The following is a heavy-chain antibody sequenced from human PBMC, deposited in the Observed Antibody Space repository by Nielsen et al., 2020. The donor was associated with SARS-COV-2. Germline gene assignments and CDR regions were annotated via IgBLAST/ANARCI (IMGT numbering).Heavy chain of an antibody. Sequence: GESLKISCAASGFTFSGPAMHWVRQASGKGLEWVGRIRSRLNSYATAYAASVKGRFTISRDDSSNTAYLQMNSLKTEDTAVYYCARQDSSGWFKYYYYMDVRGKGTTVTVSS. D-gene: IGHD6-19*01. J-gene: IGHJ6*03. CDR1: GFTFSGPA. CDR3: ARQDSSGWFKYYYYMDV. V-gene: IGHV3-73*01. CDR2: IRSRLNSYAT.